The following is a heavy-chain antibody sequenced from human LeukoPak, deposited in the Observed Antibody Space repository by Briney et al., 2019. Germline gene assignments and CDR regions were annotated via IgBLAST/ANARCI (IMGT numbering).Heavy chain of an antibody. J-gene: IGHJ1*01. CDR3: AKDFAAAGSGYFQH. D-gene: IGHD6-13*01. Sequence: GGSLRLSCAASGFTFSSYWMSWVRQAPGKGLEWVANIKQDGSEKYYVDSVKGRFTISRDNAKNSLYLQMNSLRAEDTAVYYCAKDFAAAGSGYFQHWGQGTLVTVSS. CDR2: IKQDGSEK. V-gene: IGHV3-7*03. CDR1: GFTFSSYW.